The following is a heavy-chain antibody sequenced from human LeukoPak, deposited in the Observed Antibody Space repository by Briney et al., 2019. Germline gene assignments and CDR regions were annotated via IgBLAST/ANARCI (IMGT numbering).Heavy chain of an antibody. D-gene: IGHD5-18*01. CDR2: ISSASTYI. V-gene: IGHV3-21*01. CDR3: ARLVWDTTMADGDIDS. CDR1: GFTFSSYS. J-gene: IGHJ4*02. Sequence: PGGSLRLSCAASGFTFSSYSMNWVRQAPGKGLERVSSISSASTYIYYADSVKGRFTISRDNAKNSLYLQMNSLRAEDTAMYYCARLVWDTTMADGDIDSWGQGTLLIVSS.